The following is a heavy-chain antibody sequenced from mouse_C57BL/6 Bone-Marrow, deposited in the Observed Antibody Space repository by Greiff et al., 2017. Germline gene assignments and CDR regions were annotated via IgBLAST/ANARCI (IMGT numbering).Heavy chain of an antibody. D-gene: IGHD3-2*02. CDR3: ARAAQAPGPRVSFDY. V-gene: IGHV14-2*01. Sequence: VQLKQSGAELVKPGASVKLSCTASGFNIKDYYMHWVKQRPEQGLEWIGRIDPEDGETKYAPKFQGKATITADTSSNTAYLQLSSLTSEDTAVYYWARAAQAPGPRVSFDYWGQGTTLTGSS. CDR2: IDPEDGET. CDR1: GFNIKDYY. J-gene: IGHJ2*01.